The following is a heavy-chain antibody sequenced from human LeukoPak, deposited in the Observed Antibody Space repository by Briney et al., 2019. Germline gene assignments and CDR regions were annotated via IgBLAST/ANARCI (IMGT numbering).Heavy chain of an antibody. CDR1: GFTFSDYY. J-gene: IGHJ4*02. Sequence: PRGSLRLSCAASGFTFSDYYMSWIRQVPGKGLEWVSAISGSGGSTYYADSVKGRFTISRDNSKNTLYLQMNSLRAEDTAVYYCAREFTFGGVIVYYFDYWGQGTLVTVSS. CDR3: AREFTFGGVIVYYFDY. D-gene: IGHD3-16*02. CDR2: ISGSGGST. V-gene: IGHV3-23*01.